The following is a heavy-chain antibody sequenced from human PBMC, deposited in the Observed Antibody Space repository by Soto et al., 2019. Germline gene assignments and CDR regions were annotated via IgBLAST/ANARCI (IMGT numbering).Heavy chain of an antibody. D-gene: IGHD2-8*01. V-gene: IGHV4-39*01. CDR1: GGSISSGTYS. CDR3: ARLGGYCTTSCYGYYAMVV. J-gene: IGHJ6*02. CDR2: FYYSGST. Sequence: PSETLSLTCTVSGGSISSGTYSWGWIRQRPGKGLEWIGTFYYSGSTNYNPSLKSRVTMSVDTSKNQFSLKVSSVAAADTALYYCARLGGYCTTSCYGYYAMVVWGQGNTVT.